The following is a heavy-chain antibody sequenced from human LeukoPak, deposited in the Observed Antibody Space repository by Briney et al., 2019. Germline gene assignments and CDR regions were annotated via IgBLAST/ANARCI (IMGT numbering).Heavy chain of an antibody. CDR2: ILLDGSQK. Sequence: GGSLRLSCVASGVTFTSHGFHWVPQTPGKGLKWVGMILLDGSQKYYADSVKGRFTISRDNSKNTVYLQMNSLRGEDTAVYHCARDRGTVFFDYVRQGTLVTVSS. V-gene: IGHV3-33*01. CDR3: ARDRGTVFFDY. CDR1: GVTFTSHG. D-gene: IGHD3-16*01. J-gene: IGHJ4*02.